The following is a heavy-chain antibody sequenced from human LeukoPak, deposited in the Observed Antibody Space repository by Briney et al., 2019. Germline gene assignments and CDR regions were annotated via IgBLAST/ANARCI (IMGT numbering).Heavy chain of an antibody. Sequence: PGGSLRLSCEVSGFTFSDHYMSWIRQAPGKRLEWVANIKHDGSEKFYVDSVRGRFTISRDNAKNSLYLQLNSLRAEDTALYYCARITGIEAAGDYWGQGTLVTVSS. J-gene: IGHJ4*02. D-gene: IGHD6-13*01. CDR3: ARITGIEAAGDY. CDR2: IKHDGSEK. V-gene: IGHV3-7*01. CDR1: GFTFSDHY.